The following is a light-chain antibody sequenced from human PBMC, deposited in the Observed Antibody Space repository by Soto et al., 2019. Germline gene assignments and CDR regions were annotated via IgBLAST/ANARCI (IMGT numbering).Light chain of an antibody. CDR1: SSDVGGYNY. Sequence: QSALTQPASVSGSPGQSITISCTGTSSDVGGYNYVSWYQQHPGKAPKLMIYEVSNRPSGVPDRFSGSQSGNTASLTISGLQAEDEADYYCSLKTSSVTWVFGGGTKLTVL. V-gene: IGLV2-14*01. CDR2: EVS. J-gene: IGLJ3*02. CDR3: SLKTSSVTWV.